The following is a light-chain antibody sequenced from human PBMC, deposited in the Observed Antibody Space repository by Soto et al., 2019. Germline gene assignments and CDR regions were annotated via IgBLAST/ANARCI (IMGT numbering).Light chain of an antibody. J-gene: IGKJ4*01. CDR3: QQFFTTPLT. Sequence: DIVMTQSPDSLSVSLGERATINCKPSQSILYRSNGKEYLAWYQQKPGHPPKLLIYWASTRESGVPDRFSGSGSGTDFTLTIISLQAEDVADYYCQQFFTTPLTFGGGTRVEI. CDR2: WAS. CDR1: QSILYRSNGKEY. V-gene: IGKV4-1*01.